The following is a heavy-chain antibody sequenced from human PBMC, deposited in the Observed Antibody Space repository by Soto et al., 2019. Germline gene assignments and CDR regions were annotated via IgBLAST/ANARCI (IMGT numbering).Heavy chain of an antibody. J-gene: IGHJ6*02. V-gene: IGHV3-33*01. Sequence: GGSLRLSCAASGFTFSSYGMHWVRQAPGKGLEWVAVIWYDGSNKYYADSVKGRFTISRDNSKSTLYLQMNSLRAEDTAVYYCARDPLDSSVINYYYYYGMDVWGQGTTVTVSS. CDR2: IWYDGSNK. CDR3: ARDPLDSSVINYYYYYGMDV. D-gene: IGHD3-22*01. CDR1: GFTFSSYG.